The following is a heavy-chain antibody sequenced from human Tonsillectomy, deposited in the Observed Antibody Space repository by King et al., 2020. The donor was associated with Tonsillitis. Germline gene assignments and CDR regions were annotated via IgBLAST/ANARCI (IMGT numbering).Heavy chain of an antibody. J-gene: IGHJ5*02. D-gene: IGHD4-17*01. CDR3: ARGPAPGYGDYHRWFDP. CDR1: GFTFSSYW. V-gene: IGHV3-7*03. CDR2: IKQDGSEK. Sequence: VQLVESGGGLVQPGGSLRLSCAASGFTFSSYWMSWVRQAPGKGLEWVANIKQDGSEKYYVDSVKGRFTISRDNAKNSLYLQMNSLRAEDTAVYYCARGPAPGYGDYHRWFDPWGQGTLVTVSS.